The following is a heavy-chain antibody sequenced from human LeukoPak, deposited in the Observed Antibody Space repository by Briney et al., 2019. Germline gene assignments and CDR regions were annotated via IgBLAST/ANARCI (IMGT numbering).Heavy chain of an antibody. CDR2: INSDGSST. Sequence: GRSLRLSCAASGFIFDDYAMHWVRQAPGKGLLWVSRINSDGSSTSYADSVKGRFTISRDNAKNTLYLQMNSLRAEDTAVYYCARRIAAAAAPYYFDYWGQGTLVTVSS. J-gene: IGHJ4*02. CDR3: ARRIAAAAAPYYFDY. CDR1: GFIFDDYA. D-gene: IGHD6-13*01. V-gene: IGHV3-74*01.